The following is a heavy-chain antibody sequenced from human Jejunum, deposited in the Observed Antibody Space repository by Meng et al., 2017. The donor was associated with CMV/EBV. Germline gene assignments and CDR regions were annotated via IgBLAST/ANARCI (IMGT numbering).Heavy chain of an antibody. CDR2: IDSDGTIT. J-gene: IGHJ4*02. Sequence: ASGMTLSSYYRCWVRQAPGQGGGGVSSIDSDGTITYYADCVKGRLTISRDNAKNTLYLHMNSLRAEDTATYYCARGGYDFWTDYLHYWGQGTLVTVSS. CDR1: GMTLSSYY. V-gene: IGHV3-74*01. D-gene: IGHD3/OR15-3a*01. CDR3: ARGGYDFWTDYLHY.